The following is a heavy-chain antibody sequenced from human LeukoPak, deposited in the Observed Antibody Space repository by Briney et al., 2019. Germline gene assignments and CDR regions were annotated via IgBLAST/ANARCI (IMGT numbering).Heavy chain of an antibody. CDR3: ARDAEDIVVVVAAPNWFDP. Sequence: WGSLRRSCAASGFTFSSYSMNWVRHAPGKGREWFSSISSSSSYIYYADSVKVRFTISRDNAKNSLYLQMNSLRAEDTAVYYCARDAEDIVVVVAAPNWFDPWGQGTLVTVSS. J-gene: IGHJ5*02. V-gene: IGHV3-21*01. CDR2: ISSSSSYI. D-gene: IGHD2-15*01. CDR1: GFTFSSYS.